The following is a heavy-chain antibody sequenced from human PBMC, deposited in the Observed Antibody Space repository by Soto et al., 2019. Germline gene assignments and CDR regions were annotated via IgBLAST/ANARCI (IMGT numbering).Heavy chain of an antibody. CDR2: INQSGST. J-gene: IGHJ4*02. Sequence: QVQLQQWGAGLLTPSETLSLTCAVYGGSFSNYYWSWIRQPPGKGLEWIGEINQSGSTNHNPSLKSRVTISVDTSKNQCSLKLSSVTAADTAVYYCARGREYWGQGTLVTVSS. CDR3: ARGREY. V-gene: IGHV4-34*01. CDR1: GGSFSNYY.